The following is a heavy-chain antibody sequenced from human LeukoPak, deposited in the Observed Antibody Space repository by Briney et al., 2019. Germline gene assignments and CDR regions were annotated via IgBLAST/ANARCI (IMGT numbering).Heavy chain of an antibody. CDR2: IKYDGSAT. D-gene: IGHD3-3*01. CDR1: GSTFSNYW. CDR3: VSGSLQSGYNFDH. V-gene: IGHV3-74*01. Sequence: GGSLRLSFAASGSTFSNYWMHWIRQVPGKGLVWVSHIKYDGSATNYADSVKGRFTISRDNAKNTLYLQMNSLRAEDTAVYYCVSGSLQSGYNFDHWGQGALVTVSS. J-gene: IGHJ4*02.